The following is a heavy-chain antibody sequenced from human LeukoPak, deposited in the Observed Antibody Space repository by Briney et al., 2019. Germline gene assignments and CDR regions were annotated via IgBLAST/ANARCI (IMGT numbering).Heavy chain of an antibody. V-gene: IGHV1-8*01. J-gene: IGHJ4*02. D-gene: IGHD5-24*01. Sequence: APVKVSCKASGYTFTSYDINWVRQATGQGLEWMGWMNPNSGNTGYAQKFQGRVTMTRNTSISTAYMELSSLRSEDTAVYYCARSTQRWLQFSSSYWGQGTLVTVSS. CDR2: MNPNSGNT. CDR1: GYTFTSYD. CDR3: ARSTQRWLQFSSSY.